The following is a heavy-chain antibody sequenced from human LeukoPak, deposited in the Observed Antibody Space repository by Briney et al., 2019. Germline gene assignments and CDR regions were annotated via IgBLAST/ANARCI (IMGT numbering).Heavy chain of an antibody. D-gene: IGHD5-18*01. Sequence: NPSETLSLTCRVSGVSISSNFWSWIRQPPGKGPWWLWYTYHSGATSNNPPLKSRRTMALDTSNNQFSLKLSSVTAADTAVYYCARSSGHSYGDFDYWGQGNLVTVSS. CDR2: TYHSGAT. V-gene: IGHV4-59*01. CDR1: GVSISSNF. J-gene: IGHJ4*02. CDR3: ARSSGHSYGDFDY.